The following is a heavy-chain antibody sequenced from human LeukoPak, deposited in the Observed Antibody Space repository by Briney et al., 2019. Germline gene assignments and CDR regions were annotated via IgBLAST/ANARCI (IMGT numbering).Heavy chain of an antibody. V-gene: IGHV1-2*02. J-gene: IGHJ3*02. D-gene: IGHD1-26*01. Sequence: GASVKVSCKASGYTFTGYYMHWVRQAPGQGLEWMGWINPNSGGTNYAQKFQGRVTMTRDTSISTAYMELSRLRSDDTAVYYCARVGRAGALGSDAFDIWGQGTMVTVSS. CDR1: GYTFTGYY. CDR2: INPNSGGT. CDR3: ARVGRAGALGSDAFDI.